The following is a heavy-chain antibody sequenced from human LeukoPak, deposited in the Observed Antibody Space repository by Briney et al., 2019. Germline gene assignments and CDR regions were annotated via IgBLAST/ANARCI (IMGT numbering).Heavy chain of an antibody. CDR2: IYYSEST. Sequence: SQTLSLTCTVCGGSINSGGYYWRSLCRHPGRSVEWIPYIYYSESTYDNQALKSRVTISVDTSKSQFSLKVSSVTAADTAVYYCARDRPYYDYSGHLTAHHAFDIWGQGTMVTVSS. V-gene: IGHV4-31*03. CDR3: ARDRPYYDYSGHLTAHHAFDI. CDR1: GGSINSGGYY. J-gene: IGHJ3*02. D-gene: IGHD3-22*01.